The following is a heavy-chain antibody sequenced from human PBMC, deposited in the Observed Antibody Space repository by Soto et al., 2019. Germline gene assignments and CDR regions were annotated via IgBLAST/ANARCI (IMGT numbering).Heavy chain of an antibody. CDR1: GYTFTSYG. J-gene: IGHJ6*02. D-gene: IGHD2-8*01. Sequence: QVRLVQSGAEVKKPGASVKVSCKASGYTFTSYGISWVRKAPGQGLEWMGWISAYNGNTNYAQKFQGRVTMTTDTSTSTAYMELRSLRSDDTAVYYCARGGKYCTNDVCSFYGMDVWGQGTTVTVSS. CDR3: ARGGKYCTNDVCSFYGMDV. V-gene: IGHV1-18*01. CDR2: ISAYNGNT.